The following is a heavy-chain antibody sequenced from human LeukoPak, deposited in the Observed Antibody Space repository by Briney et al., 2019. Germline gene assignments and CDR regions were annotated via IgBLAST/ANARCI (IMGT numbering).Heavy chain of an antibody. CDR1: GFTFSGYW. Sequence: GGSLRLSCAASGFTFSGYWMHWVRQAPGRGLVWVSRINSDGSTTSYADSVMGRFTISRDNAKNTLYLQMNSLRAEDTAVYYCARVIYSGWEGELSDWGQGTLVTVSS. J-gene: IGHJ4*02. CDR3: ARVIYSGWEGELSD. V-gene: IGHV3-74*01. CDR2: INSDGSTT. D-gene: IGHD6-19*01.